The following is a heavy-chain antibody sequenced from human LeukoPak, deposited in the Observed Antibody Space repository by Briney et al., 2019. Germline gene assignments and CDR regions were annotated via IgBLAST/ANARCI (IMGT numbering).Heavy chain of an antibody. J-gene: IGHJ4*02. CDR2: IYYSGST. Sequence: SETLSLTCTVSGGSISSYYWSWIRQPPGKGLEWIGYIYYSGSTNYNPSLKSRVTISVDTSKNQFSLKLSSVTAADTAVYYCAGGDYYDSSGYQAHFDYWGQGTLVTVSS. CDR3: AGGDYYDSSGYQAHFDY. V-gene: IGHV4-59*01. D-gene: IGHD3-22*01. CDR1: GGSISSYY.